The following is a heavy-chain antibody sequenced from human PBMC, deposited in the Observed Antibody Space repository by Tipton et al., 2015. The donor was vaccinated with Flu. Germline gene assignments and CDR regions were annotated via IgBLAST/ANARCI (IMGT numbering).Heavy chain of an antibody. D-gene: IGHD1-26*01. CDR1: GYSFTNHW. V-gene: IGHV3-33*01. CDR2: IWYDGSNK. CDR3: ATAGRGYSGSEYYYYYGMDV. J-gene: IGHJ6*02. Sequence: QLVQSGAEVKEPGESLKISCRGSGYSFTNHWIGWVRQMPGKGLEWVAVIWYDGSNKDYADSVKGRFTISRDNSKNTLYLQMNSLRAEDTAVYYCATAGRGYSGSEYYYYYGMDVWGQGTTVTVSS.